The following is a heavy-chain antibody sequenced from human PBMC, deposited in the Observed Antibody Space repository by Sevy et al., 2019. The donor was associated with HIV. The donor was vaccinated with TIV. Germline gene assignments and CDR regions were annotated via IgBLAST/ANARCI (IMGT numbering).Heavy chain of an antibody. CDR3: ARGEWGGVNY. Sequence: GGSLRLSCAASGFTFSSYAMNWVRQAPGKGLEWVSYISSSGSTIYYADSVKGRFTISRDNAKNSLYLQMNSLRVEDTAVYYCARGEWGGVNYWGQGTLVTVSS. D-gene: IGHD3-16*01. CDR1: GFTFSSYA. J-gene: IGHJ4*02. CDR2: ISSSGSTI. V-gene: IGHV3-48*03.